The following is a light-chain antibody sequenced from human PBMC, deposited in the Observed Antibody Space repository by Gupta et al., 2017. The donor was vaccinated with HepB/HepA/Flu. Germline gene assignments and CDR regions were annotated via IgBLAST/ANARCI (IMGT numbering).Light chain of an antibody. V-gene: IGLV2-23*02. Sequence: QSALTQPASVSGSPGQSITISCPGTSSDVGSYNLVSWYQQHPGKAPKLMIYEVSKRPSGVSNRFSGSKSGNTAPLTISGLQAEDEADYYCCSYAGSSWVFGGGTKLTVL. CDR2: EVS. J-gene: IGLJ3*02. CDR1: SSDVGSYNL. CDR3: CSYAGSSWV.